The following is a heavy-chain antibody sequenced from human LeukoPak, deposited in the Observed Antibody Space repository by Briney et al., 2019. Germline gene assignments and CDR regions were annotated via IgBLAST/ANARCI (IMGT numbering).Heavy chain of an antibody. D-gene: IGHD5-18*01. CDR3: ARDRAGTAMPMISYYYYMDV. V-gene: IGHV3-21*01. J-gene: IGHJ6*03. Sequence: GGSLRLSCAASGFTFSSYSMNWVRQAPGKGLEWVSSISSSSSSYIYYADSVKGRFTISRDNAKNSLYLQMNSLRAEDTAVYYCARDRAGTAMPMISYYYYMDVWGKGTTVTVSS. CDR1: GFTFSSYS. CDR2: ISSSSSSYI.